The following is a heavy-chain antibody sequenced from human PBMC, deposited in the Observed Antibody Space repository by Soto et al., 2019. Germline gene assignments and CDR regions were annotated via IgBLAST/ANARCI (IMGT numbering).Heavy chain of an antibody. Sequence: QTLSLTCAISGDTVSSTSAAWTWIRQSPSRGLEWVGRTYYRSKWYNDYAVSVKGRITINPDTSKNQFSLQLNSVTPEDTALYYCARDSSGYGPFDYWGQGTLVTVSS. D-gene: IGHD5-12*01. CDR2: TYYRSKWYN. CDR1: GDTVSSTSAA. J-gene: IGHJ4*02. CDR3: ARDSSGYGPFDY. V-gene: IGHV6-1*01.